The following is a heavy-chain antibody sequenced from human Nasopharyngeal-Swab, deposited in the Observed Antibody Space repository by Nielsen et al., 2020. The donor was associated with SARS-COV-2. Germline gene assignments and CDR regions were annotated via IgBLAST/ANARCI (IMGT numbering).Heavy chain of an antibody. CDR2: INHSGGT. Sequence: SETLSLTCAVYAGSFSGYYWSWIRQSPGKGLEWVGEINHSGGTNYNPSLKSRVTISIDTSKNQFSLKLTSVTAADTAVYYCARVVRELDLKYYFHYHYMDVWGKGTTVTVSS. J-gene: IGHJ6*03. CDR1: AGSFSGYY. CDR3: ARVVRELDLKYYFHYHYMDV. V-gene: IGHV4-34*01. D-gene: IGHD1-1*01.